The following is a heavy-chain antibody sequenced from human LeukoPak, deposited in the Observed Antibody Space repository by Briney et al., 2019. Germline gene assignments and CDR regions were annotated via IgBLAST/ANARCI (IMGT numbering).Heavy chain of an antibody. CDR1: GFTFSNAW. CDR3: ARDSSSWIYSGYEGGPDY. Sequence: PGGSLRLSCAASGFTFSNAWMSWVRQAPGKGLEWVAVISYDGSNKYYADSVKGRFTISRDNSKNTLYLQMNSLRAEGTAVYYCARDSSSWIYSGYEGGPDYWGQGTLVTVSS. V-gene: IGHV3-30*05. D-gene: IGHD5-12*01. J-gene: IGHJ4*02. CDR2: ISYDGSNK.